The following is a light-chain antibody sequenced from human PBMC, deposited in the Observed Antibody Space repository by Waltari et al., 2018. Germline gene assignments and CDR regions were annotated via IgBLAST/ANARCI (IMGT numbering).Light chain of an antibody. CDR2: EVS. J-gene: IGLJ2*01. V-gene: IGLV2-8*01. CDR3: SSYAVSNNLKV. CDR1: SSDVGGYNY. Sequence: QSALTQPPSASGSPGQSVNISCTGTSSDVGGYNYVAWYKQHPGKAPKLMIYEVSKRPSGVPDRFSGSKSGNTASLTVSGLQAEDEADYYCSSYAVSNNLKVFGGGTKLTVL.